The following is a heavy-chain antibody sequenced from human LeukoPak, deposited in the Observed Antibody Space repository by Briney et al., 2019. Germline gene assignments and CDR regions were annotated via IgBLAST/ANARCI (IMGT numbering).Heavy chain of an antibody. CDR3: ARWAEYQLPFSYYYMDV. D-gene: IGHD2-2*01. CDR2: IYARGST. V-gene: IGHV4-4*09. Sequence: SETLSLTCTVSGDSVTNYDWSWIRQAPGKGLDWIGYIYARGSTTYSPSLKSRVTTSIDTSKNHFSLRLTSVTAADAAVYYCARWAEYQLPFSYYYMDVWGKGTTVTVSS. CDR1: GDSVTNYD. J-gene: IGHJ6*03.